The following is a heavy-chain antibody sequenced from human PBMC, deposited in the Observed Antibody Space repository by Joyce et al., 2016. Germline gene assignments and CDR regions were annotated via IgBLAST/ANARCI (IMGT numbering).Heavy chain of an antibody. D-gene: IGHD6-13*01. V-gene: IGHV3-30*04. J-gene: IGHJ3*02. CDR3: ARRSGIPAGRRPGAFDM. Sequence: VRQAPGKGLEWVAIISYDGPNKFYADSVRGRFTIFRDNYKNTLFLQMNSLTIEDAGVYYCARRSGIPAGRRPGAFDMWGQGTVVTVSS. CDR2: ISYDGPNK.